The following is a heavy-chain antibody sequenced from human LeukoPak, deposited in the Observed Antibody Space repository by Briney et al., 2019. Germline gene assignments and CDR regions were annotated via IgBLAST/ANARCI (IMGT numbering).Heavy chain of an antibody. V-gene: IGHV3-30*02. J-gene: IGHJ6*03. D-gene: IGHD2-2*01. CDR3: AIPSRYYYYYMDV. CDR1: GFTFSSYG. Sequence: PGGSLRLSCAASGFTFSSYGMHWVRQAPGKGLEWVAFIRYDGSNKYYADSVKGRFTISRDNSKNTLYLQMNSLRAEDTAVYYCAIPSRYYYYYMDVWGKGTTVTVSS. CDR2: IRYDGSNK.